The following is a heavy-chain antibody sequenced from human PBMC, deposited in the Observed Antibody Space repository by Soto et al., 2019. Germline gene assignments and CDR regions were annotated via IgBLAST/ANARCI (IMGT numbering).Heavy chain of an antibody. V-gene: IGHV1-24*01. CDR1: GYTLTELS. J-gene: IGHJ3*02. Sequence: ASVKVSCKVSGYTLTELSMHWVRQAPGKGLEWMGGFDPEDGETIYAQKFQGRVTMTEDTSTDTAYMELSSLRSEDTAVYYCATDRFITIFGVFPRAFDIWGQGTMVTVS. D-gene: IGHD3-3*01. CDR3: ATDRFITIFGVFPRAFDI. CDR2: FDPEDGET.